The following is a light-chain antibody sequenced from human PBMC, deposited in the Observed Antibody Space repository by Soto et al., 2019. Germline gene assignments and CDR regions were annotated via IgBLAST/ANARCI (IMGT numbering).Light chain of an antibody. V-gene: IGKV1-6*01. CDR2: GAT. CDR1: QDIRTE. CDR3: LQDYNYPRT. J-gene: IGKJ1*01. Sequence: ALQMTQSPSSLSASVGDRVTITCRASQDIRTELGWYQQKPGKAPKLLIYGATTLQSGVPSRFSGSGSGTDFTLTICGLQPEDFATYYCLQDYNYPRTFGQGTKVDIK.